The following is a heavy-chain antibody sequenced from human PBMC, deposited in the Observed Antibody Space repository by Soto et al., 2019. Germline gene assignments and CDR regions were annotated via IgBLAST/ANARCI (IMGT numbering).Heavy chain of an antibody. J-gene: IGHJ6*02. CDR3: AGVPPFRGMDV. V-gene: IGHV6-1*01. D-gene: IGHD3-16*01. CDR1: GDGVSSNSAG. Sequence: SQSLSLTCVISGDGVSSNSAGWIWIRQSPSRGLEWLRRTYYRSKWYNDYAVSVKSRITINPDTSKNQFSLRLESVIPEDTALHYCAGVPPFRGMDVWGQGTPVTIYS. CDR2: TYYRSKWYN.